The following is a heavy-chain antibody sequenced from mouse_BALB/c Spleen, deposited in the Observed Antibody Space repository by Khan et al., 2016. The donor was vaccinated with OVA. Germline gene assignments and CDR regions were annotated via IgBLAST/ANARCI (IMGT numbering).Heavy chain of an antibody. CDR3: AREASSWDFPFPY. V-gene: IGHV1S136*01. CDR2: INPYNAGT. CDR1: GYTFTNYV. Sequence: VRLQQSGPELVEPGASVKMSCKASGYTFTNYVMHWVKQKPGQGLEWIAYINPYNAGTRYNEKFKGRATLTSDISSTTAYMELSSLTSEDNTVYSCAREASSWDFPFPYWGQGTLVTVSA. D-gene: IGHD4-1*01. J-gene: IGHJ3*01.